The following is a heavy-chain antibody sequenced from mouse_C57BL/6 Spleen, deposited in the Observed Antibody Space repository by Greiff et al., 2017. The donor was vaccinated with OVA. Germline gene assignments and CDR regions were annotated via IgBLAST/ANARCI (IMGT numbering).Heavy chain of an antibody. J-gene: IGHJ1*03. CDR1: GFTFSSYA. D-gene: IGHD1-1*01. V-gene: IGHV5-4*01. CDR3: AREGGLLLRYFDV. CDR2: ISDGGSYT. Sequence: EVQGVESGGGLVKPGGSLKLSCAASGFTFSSYAMSWVRQTPEKRLEWVATISDGGSYTYYPDNVKGRFTISRDNAKNNLYLQMSHLKSEDTAMYYCAREGGLLLRYFDVWGTGTTVTGSS.